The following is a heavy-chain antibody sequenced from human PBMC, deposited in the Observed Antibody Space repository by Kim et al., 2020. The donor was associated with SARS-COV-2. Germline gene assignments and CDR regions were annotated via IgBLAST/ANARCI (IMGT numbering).Heavy chain of an antibody. D-gene: IGHD3-10*01. J-gene: IGHJ4*02. Sequence: PSLKSRLTITKDTSKNQVVLTMTNMDPVDTATYYCAHRARGLARGGYFDYWGQGTLVTVSS. V-gene: IGHV2-5*01. CDR3: AHRARGLARGGYFDY.